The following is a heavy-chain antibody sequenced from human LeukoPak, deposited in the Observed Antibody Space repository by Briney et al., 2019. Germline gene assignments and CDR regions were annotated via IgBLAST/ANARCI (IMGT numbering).Heavy chain of an antibody. CDR3: ARAIRADRRGSWFDP. D-gene: IGHD6-6*01. CDR2: MNPNSGNT. V-gene: IGHV1-8*03. CDR1: GYPFTSYD. J-gene: IGHJ5*02. Sequence: ASVKVSCKASGYPFTSYDINWVRQATGQGLEWMGWMNPNSGNTGYAQKFQGRATFSRNTSITTAYMELSSLRSEDTAVYYCARAIRADRRGSWFDPWGQGTLVTVSS.